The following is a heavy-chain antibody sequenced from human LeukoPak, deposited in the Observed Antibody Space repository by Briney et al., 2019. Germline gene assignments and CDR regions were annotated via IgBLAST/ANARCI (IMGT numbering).Heavy chain of an antibody. Sequence: SETLSLTCTVSGGSISSYYWSWIRQPPGKGLEWIGYIYHSGSTYYNPSLKSRVTISVDRSKNQFSLKLSSVTAADTAVYYCARTDYYDSSGLDYWGQGTLVTVSS. V-gene: IGHV4-59*12. CDR1: GGSISSYY. CDR3: ARTDYYDSSGLDY. CDR2: IYHSGST. D-gene: IGHD3-22*01. J-gene: IGHJ4*02.